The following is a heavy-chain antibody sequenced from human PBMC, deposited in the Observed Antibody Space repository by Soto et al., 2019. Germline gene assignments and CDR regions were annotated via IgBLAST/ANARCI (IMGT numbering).Heavy chain of an antibody. CDR1: GGSISSYY. Sequence: QVQLQESGPGLVKPSETLSLTCTVSGGSISSYYWSWIRQPPGKGLEWIGYIYYSGSTNYNPSLKSRVTISVDTSKNQFSLKLSSVTAADTAVYYCARDADYYYYGMDVWGQGTTVTVSS. J-gene: IGHJ6*02. CDR3: ARDADYYYYGMDV. V-gene: IGHV4-59*01. CDR2: IYYSGST.